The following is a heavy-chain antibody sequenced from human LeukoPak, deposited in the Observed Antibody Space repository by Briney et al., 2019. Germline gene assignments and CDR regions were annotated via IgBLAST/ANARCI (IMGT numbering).Heavy chain of an antibody. J-gene: IGHJ4*02. CDR3: AKTYPSYCSGGSCYGREFDY. Sequence: GGSLRLSCAASGFTFSSSAMSGVRRAPGKGLEWFSAISRRGVSTYYAHSVKGRFTISRDNSKNTLYLKMNSLRAEDTAVYYCAKTYPSYCSGGSCYGREFDYWGQGTLVTVSS. CDR2: ISRRGVST. D-gene: IGHD2-15*01. V-gene: IGHV3-23*01. CDR1: GFTFSSSA.